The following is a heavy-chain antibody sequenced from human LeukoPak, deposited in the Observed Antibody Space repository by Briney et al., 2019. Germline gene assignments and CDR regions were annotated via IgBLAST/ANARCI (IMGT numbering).Heavy chain of an antibody. J-gene: IGHJ6*03. V-gene: IGHV3-48*04. D-gene: IGHD6-19*01. CDR2: ISSSSSTI. CDR1: GFTFSSYS. CDR3: AKGFSSSDWYSYYMDV. Sequence: GGCLRLSCAASGFTFSSYSMNWVRQAPGKGLEWVSYISSSSSTIYYADSVKGRFTISRDNAKNTLYLQMNSLRAEDTAVYYCAKGFSSSDWYSYYMDVWGKGTTVTVSS.